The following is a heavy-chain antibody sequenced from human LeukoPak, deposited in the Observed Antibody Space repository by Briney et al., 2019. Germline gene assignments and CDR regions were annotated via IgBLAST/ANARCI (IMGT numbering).Heavy chain of an antibody. J-gene: IGHJ5*02. Sequence: ASLKVSCKASGYSFTGYYLNWVRQAPGQGLEWMGWINPNSGGTNYAQKFQGRITMTRDTSISTAYMELRKLRSDDTAVYYCARSYSSSYYWFDPWGQGTLVTVSS. CDR3: ARSYSSSYYWFDP. CDR1: GYSFTGYY. D-gene: IGHD6-13*01. V-gene: IGHV1-2*02. CDR2: INPNSGGT.